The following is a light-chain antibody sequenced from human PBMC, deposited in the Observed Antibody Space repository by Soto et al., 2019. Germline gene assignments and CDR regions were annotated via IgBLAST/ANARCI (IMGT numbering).Light chain of an antibody. Sequence: QSVLTQPPSASGTPGQRVTISCSGSSSNIGRNTVNWYQQVPGTAPKLLIYNNNQRPSGVPDRFSGSKSGTSASLAIIGLQSEDEAEYYCEAWDDGLNGSVFGAGTKLTVL. CDR3: EAWDDGLNGSV. J-gene: IGLJ1*01. CDR2: NNN. CDR1: SSNIGRNT. V-gene: IGLV1-44*01.